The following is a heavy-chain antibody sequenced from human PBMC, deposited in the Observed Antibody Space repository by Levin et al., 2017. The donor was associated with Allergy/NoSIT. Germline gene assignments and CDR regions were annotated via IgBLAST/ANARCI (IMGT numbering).Heavy chain of an antibody. V-gene: IGHV6-1*01. D-gene: IGHD6-19*01. CDR3: VRGRGDIAVAGTTHFDY. CDR2: TYYRSNWDN. J-gene: IGHJ4*02. Sequence: SQTLSLTCAISGDTVSSNSATWNWIRQSPSRGLEWLGRTYYRSNWDNEYAGSVKSRITINPDTSKNQFSLQLNSVTPEDTAVYYCVRGRGDIAVAGTTHFDYWGPGTLVTVSS. CDR1: GDTVSSNSAT.